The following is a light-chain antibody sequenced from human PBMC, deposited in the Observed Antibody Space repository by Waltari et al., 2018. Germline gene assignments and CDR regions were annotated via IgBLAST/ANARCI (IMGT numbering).Light chain of an antibody. V-gene: IGLV1-44*01. J-gene: IGLJ1*01. Sequence: QSVLTQPPSASGTPGQRVTISCSGSNPNIGSNTVNWYQQFPATAPKLLIYNNNKRPSGVPDRFSGSKSDTSASLAISGLQSEDEADYYCAAWDDSPNGYVFGTGTKVTVL. CDR3: AAWDDSPNGYV. CDR1: NPNIGSNT. CDR2: NNN.